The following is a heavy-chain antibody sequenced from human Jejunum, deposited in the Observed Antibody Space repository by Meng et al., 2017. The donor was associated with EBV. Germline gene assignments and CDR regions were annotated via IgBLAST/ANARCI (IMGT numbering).Heavy chain of an antibody. Sequence: QVQLVQVGAEVKQPGASVRVSCKASGYTFTGYFIHWVRQAPGQGLEWMGRINPNSGGTSYTQKFQGRVTMTRDTSITTAYMELSRLGSDDTAVYYCARDYSDSSRQGYWGQGTLVTVSS. CDR1: GYTFTGYF. V-gene: IGHV1-2*06. D-gene: IGHD3-22*01. J-gene: IGHJ4*02. CDR3: ARDYSDSSRQGY. CDR2: INPNSGGT.